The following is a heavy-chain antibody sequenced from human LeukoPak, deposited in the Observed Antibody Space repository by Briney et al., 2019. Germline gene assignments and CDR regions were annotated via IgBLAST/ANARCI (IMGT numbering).Heavy chain of an antibody. J-gene: IGHJ4*02. V-gene: IGHV4-39*01. CDR1: GGSISSGPYY. D-gene: IGHD3-9*01. CDR3: ARISLTGYAPISGYFDY. CDR2: IYYGENT. Sequence: SETLSLTCTVSGGSISSGPYYWGWIRQPPGKGLEWIGDIYYGENTYSNPSLKSRVTISIETAKNQFYLKLSSLTAADTAVYYCARISLTGYAPISGYFDYWGQGTLVTVSS.